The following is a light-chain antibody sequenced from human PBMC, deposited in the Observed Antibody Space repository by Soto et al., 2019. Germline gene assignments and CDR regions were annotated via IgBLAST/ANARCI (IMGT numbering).Light chain of an antibody. J-gene: IGLJ1*01. CDR1: SSNIGAGYD. Sequence: QSVLTQPPSVSGAPGQRVTISCTGSSSNIGAGYDVHWYQQLPGTAPKLLICGNINRPSGVPDRFSGSKSGTSASLAITGLQAEDEADYYCQSYDSSLSGPCVFGTGTKLTVL. CDR3: QSYDSSLSGPCV. V-gene: IGLV1-40*01. CDR2: GNI.